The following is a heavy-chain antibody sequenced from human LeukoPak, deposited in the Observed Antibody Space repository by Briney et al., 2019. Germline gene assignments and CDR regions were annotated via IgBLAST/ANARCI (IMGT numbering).Heavy chain of an antibody. D-gene: IGHD3-3*01. CDR2: IYYSGST. CDR3: AGNYDFWSGSTRAEYFQH. V-gene: IGHV4-31*03. J-gene: IGHJ1*01. CDR1: GGSISRGGYY. Sequence: SQTLSLTCTVSGGSISRGGYYWSWIRQHPGKGLEWIGYIYYSGSTYYNPSLESRVTISVDTSKNQFSLKLSSVTAADTAVYYCAGNYDFWSGSTRAEYFQHWGQGTLVTVSS.